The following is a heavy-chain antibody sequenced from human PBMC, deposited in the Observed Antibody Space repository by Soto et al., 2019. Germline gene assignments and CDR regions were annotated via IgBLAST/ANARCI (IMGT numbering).Heavy chain of an antibody. CDR2: INAGNGNT. J-gene: IGHJ6*03. Sequence: GASLKVSCKASGYTFTSYAMHWVRQAPGQRLEWMGWINAGNGNTKYSQKFQGRVTITRDTSASTAYVELSSLRSEDTAVYYCARETGGYCSSTSCYGSDYYYYYMDVWGKGTTVTVSS. D-gene: IGHD2-2*01. CDR3: ARETGGYCSSTSCYGSDYYYYYMDV. V-gene: IGHV1-3*01. CDR1: GYTFTSYA.